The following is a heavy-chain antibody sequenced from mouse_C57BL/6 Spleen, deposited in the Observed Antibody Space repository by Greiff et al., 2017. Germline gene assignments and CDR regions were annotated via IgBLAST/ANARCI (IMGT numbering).Heavy chain of an antibody. D-gene: IGHD2-13*01. CDR1: GYTITSYC. V-gene: IGHV1-64*01. J-gene: IGHJ2*01. CDR3: DPTMVRD. Sequence: VQLQQSGAELVKPGASVMLSCKASGYTITSYCMHWVKQRPGQGLEWIGMIHPNSGSTNYTEKFKSKATLTVDKSSSTAYMQLSSLASEDSAVYYFDPTMVRDWGQGTTLTVSS. CDR2: IHPNSGST.